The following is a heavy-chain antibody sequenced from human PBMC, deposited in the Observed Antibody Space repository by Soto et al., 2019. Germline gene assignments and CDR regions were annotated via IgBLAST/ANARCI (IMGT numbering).Heavy chain of an antibody. V-gene: IGHV1-18*01. J-gene: IGHJ4*02. CDR1: GYTFTSYG. CDR3: AREPNYFDY. Sequence: QVQLVQSGAEVKKPGASVKVSCKASGYTFTSYGISWVRQAPGQGLEWMGWISAYNGNKKYAQKLQGRVTMTTDTSPSTAYMELRRLRSGDTAVYFCAREPNYFDYWGQGTLVTVSS. CDR2: ISAYNGNK.